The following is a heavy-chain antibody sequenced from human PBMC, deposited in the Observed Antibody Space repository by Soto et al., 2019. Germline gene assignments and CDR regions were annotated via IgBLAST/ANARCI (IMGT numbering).Heavy chain of an antibody. CDR1: GYTFTSYG. J-gene: IGHJ4*02. D-gene: IGHD2-21*01. CDR2: IHYSGST. V-gene: IGHV4-59*01. Sequence: SCKASGYTFTSYGISWVRQAPGQGLEWIGFIHYSGSTNYNPSLKGRVTMSVDTSKNQFSLKLTSVNTADTAIYYCTRGGDPYKTGHWGQGTLVTVSS. CDR3: TRGGDPYKTGH.